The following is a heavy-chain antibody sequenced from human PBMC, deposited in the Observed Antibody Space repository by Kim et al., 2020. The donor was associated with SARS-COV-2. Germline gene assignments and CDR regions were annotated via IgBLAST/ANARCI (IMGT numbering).Heavy chain of an antibody. Sequence: KFQGRVTMTQDPSTDTAYMELSSLRSEDTAVYYCAVSWFGELLRSDAFDIWGQGTMVTVSS. CDR3: AVSWFGELLRSDAFDI. J-gene: IGHJ3*02. V-gene: IGHV1-24*01. D-gene: IGHD3-10*01.